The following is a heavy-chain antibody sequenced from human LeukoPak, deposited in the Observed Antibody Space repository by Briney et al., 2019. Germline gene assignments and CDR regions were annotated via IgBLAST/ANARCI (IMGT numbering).Heavy chain of an antibody. J-gene: IGHJ4*02. CDR2: INPDSGGT. Sequence: ASVKVSCKASGYTFTAYYLHGVRQAPGQGLEWMGWINPDSGGTNYAQKFQGRVTMTRDTSISTGYMEVNRLTSDDTAIYYCARASSLRYWGQGTLVTVSS. CDR1: GYTFTAYY. CDR3: ARASSLRY. D-gene: IGHD2-2*01. V-gene: IGHV1-2*02.